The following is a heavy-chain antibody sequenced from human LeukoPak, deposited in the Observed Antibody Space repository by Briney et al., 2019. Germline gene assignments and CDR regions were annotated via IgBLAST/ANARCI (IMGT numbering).Heavy chain of an antibody. CDR3: ARPRAIIEYAFDI. CDR1: GFSFSNFW. V-gene: IGHV3-7*03. CDR2: IKYDASET. J-gene: IGHJ3*02. D-gene: IGHD2-21*01. Sequence: PGRSLRLSCAASGFSFSNFWMTWVRQAPGRGLEWVANIKYDASETYYVDSVKGRFTISRDNGKNSLFLQMNSLRAEDTAVYYCARPRAIIEYAFDIWGQGTMVTVSS.